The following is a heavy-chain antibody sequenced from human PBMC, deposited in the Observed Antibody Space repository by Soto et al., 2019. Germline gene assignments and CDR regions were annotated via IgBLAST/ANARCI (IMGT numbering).Heavy chain of an antibody. CDR3: ARETYSSGWYRGDAFDI. V-gene: IGHV1-18*01. CDR2: ISAYNGNT. CDR1: GYTFTSYG. J-gene: IGHJ3*02. D-gene: IGHD6-19*01. Sequence: QVPLVQSGAEVKKPGASVKVSCKASGYTFTSYGISWVRQAPGQGLEWMGWISAYNGNTNYAQKLQGRVTMTTDTSTSTAYMELRSLRSDDTAVYYCARETYSSGWYRGDAFDIWGQGTMVTVSS.